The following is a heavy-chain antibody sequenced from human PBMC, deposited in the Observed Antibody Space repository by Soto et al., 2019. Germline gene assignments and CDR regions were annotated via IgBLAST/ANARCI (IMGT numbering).Heavy chain of an antibody. CDR2: IYSGGST. CDR3: ARDSRYDSSGIHRAFHPYWYFDL. V-gene: IGHV3-53*01. Sequence: EVQLVESGGGLIQPGGSLRLSCAASGFTVSSNYMSWVRQAPGKGLEWVSVIYSGGSTYYADSVKGRFTISRDNSKNTLYLQMNSLRAEDTAVYYCARDSRYDSSGIHRAFHPYWYFDLWGRGTLVTVSS. J-gene: IGHJ2*01. D-gene: IGHD3-22*01. CDR1: GFTVSSNY.